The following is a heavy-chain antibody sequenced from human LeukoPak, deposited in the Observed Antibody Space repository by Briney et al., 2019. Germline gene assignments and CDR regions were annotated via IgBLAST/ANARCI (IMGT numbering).Heavy chain of an antibody. V-gene: IGHV1-2*02. CDR3: ARPIAVAGTDDAFDI. D-gene: IGHD6-19*01. CDR1: GYTFTGYY. CDR2: INPNSGGT. J-gene: IGHJ3*02. Sequence: ASVKVSCKASGYTFTGYYMHWVRQAPGQGLEWMGWINPNSGGTNYAQKFQGRVTMTRDTSISTAYVELSRLRSDDTAVYYCARPIAVAGTDDAFDIWGQGTMVTVSS.